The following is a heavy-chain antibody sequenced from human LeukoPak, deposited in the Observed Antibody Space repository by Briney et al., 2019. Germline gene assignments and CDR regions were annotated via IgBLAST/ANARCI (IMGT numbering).Heavy chain of an antibody. V-gene: IGHV3-74*01. CDR1: GFTFSAYW. CDR3: AKEMRVGATSDY. J-gene: IGHJ4*02. CDR2: INSDGGST. Sequence: GGSLRLSCAASGFTFSAYWMHWVRQAPGKGLMWVSRINSDGGSTDYADSVKGRFTISRDNSKNTLYLQMNSLRAEDTAVYYCAKEMRVGATSDYWGQGTLVTVSS. D-gene: IGHD1-26*01.